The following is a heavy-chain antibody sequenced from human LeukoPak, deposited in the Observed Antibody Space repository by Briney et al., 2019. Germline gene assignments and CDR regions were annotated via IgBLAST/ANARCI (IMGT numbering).Heavy chain of an antibody. Sequence: GGSLRLSCAASGLTFSSYGMHWVRQAPGKGLEWVAFIRYDGSNKYYADSVKGRFTISRDNSKNTLYLQMNSLRAEDTAVYYCAKGSVLWFGELSYNWGQGTLVTVSS. V-gene: IGHV3-30*02. CDR3: AKGSVLWFGELSYN. CDR2: IRYDGSNK. J-gene: IGHJ4*02. CDR1: GLTFSSYG. D-gene: IGHD3-10*01.